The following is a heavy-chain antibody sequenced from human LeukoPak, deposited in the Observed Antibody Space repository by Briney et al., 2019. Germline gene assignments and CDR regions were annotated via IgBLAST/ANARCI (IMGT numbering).Heavy chain of an antibody. V-gene: IGHV3-30*18. D-gene: IGHD3-16*01. J-gene: IGHJ3*02. Sequence: GGSLRLSCAASGFTFSRYGMHWVRQAPGKGLEWVAVISYDGSNCYYADSVKGRFTISRDNSKNTNTLYLQMNSLRAEDTAVYYCAKPLGRESDAFDIWGQGTMVTVSS. CDR1: GFTFSRYG. CDR3: AKPLGRESDAFDI. CDR2: ISYDGSNC.